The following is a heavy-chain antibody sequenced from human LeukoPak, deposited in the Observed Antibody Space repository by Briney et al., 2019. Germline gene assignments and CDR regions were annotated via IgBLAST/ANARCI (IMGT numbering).Heavy chain of an antibody. CDR1: SIRFADHW. V-gene: IGHV3-74*01. D-gene: IGHD3-3*01. Sequence: GGSLRLSRVGSSIRFADHWMLWVRQVPGKPPAWVARSDRDGVVREYADSVKGRFTIPRDNARNTVHLEMNRLKVEDTAIYYCVASRWSGALDFWGQGSLVTVSS. J-gene: IGHJ4*02. CDR3: VASRWSGALDF. CDR2: SDRDGVVR.